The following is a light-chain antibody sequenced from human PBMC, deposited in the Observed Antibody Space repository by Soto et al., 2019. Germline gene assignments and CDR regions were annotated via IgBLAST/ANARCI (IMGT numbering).Light chain of an antibody. CDR2: AAS. Sequence: TQMTQSPSFVSPPVGDRVTISCKASQGISRSLAWYQQKPGKATKLLIYAASSLQSGVPSRFSGSGFGTDFTLTISSLQPEDSAIYYCQQADTFPITFGQGTRLEI. J-gene: IGKJ5*01. V-gene: IGKV1-12*01. CDR3: QQADTFPIT. CDR1: QGISRS.